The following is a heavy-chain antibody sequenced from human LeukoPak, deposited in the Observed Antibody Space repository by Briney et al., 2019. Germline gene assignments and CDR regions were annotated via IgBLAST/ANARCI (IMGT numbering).Heavy chain of an antibody. CDR1: GGTFSSYA. V-gene: IGHV1-69*05. CDR3: ARDLADCSSTSCYSP. CDR2: IIPIFGTA. D-gene: IGHD2-2*01. Sequence: SVKVSCKASGGTFSSYAISWVRQAPGQGLEWMGGIIPIFGTANYAQKFQGRVTITTDESTSTAYMELSSLRSEDTAVYYCARDLADCSSTSCYSPWGQGTLVTVSS. J-gene: IGHJ5*02.